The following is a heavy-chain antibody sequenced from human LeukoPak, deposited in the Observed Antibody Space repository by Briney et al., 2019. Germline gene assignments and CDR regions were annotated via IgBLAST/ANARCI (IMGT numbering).Heavy chain of an antibody. V-gene: IGHV4-59*01. D-gene: IGHD3-3*01. CDR3: ARLATPYYDFWSGYFTHYYGMDV. Sequence: SETLSLTCTVSGGSISSYYWSWIRQPPGKGLEWIGYIYYGGSTNYNPSLKSRVTISVDTSKNQFSLKLSSVTAADTAVYYCARLATPYYDFWSGYFTHYYGMDVWGQGTTVTVSS. CDR1: GGSISSYY. J-gene: IGHJ6*02. CDR2: IYYGGST.